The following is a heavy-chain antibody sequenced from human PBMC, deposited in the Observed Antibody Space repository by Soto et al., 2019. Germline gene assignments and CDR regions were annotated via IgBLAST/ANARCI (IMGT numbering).Heavy chain of an antibody. CDR1: GYTLTELS. CDR3: ATDEIGAAAGYYYYYGMDV. J-gene: IGHJ6*02. CDR2: FDPEDGET. D-gene: IGHD6-13*01. Sequence: ASVKVSCKVSGYTLTELSMHWVRQAPGKGLEWMGGFDPEDGETIYAQKFQGRVTMTEDTSTDTAYVELSSLRSEDTAVYYCATDEIGAAAGYYYYYGMDVWGQGTTVTV. V-gene: IGHV1-24*01.